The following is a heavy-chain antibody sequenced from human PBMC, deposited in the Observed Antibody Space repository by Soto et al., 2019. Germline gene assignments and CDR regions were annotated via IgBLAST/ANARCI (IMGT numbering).Heavy chain of an antibody. D-gene: IGHD2-2*02. Sequence: GSVKVSCKASGYTFTGYYMHWARQAPGQGLEWMGWINPNSGGTNYAQKFQGRVTMTRDTSISTAYMELSRLRSDDTAVYYCARDRSYCSSTSCYIFYYWGQGTLVTVSS. CDR2: INPNSGGT. J-gene: IGHJ4*02. CDR1: GYTFTGYY. CDR3: ARDRSYCSSTSCYIFYY. V-gene: IGHV1-2*02.